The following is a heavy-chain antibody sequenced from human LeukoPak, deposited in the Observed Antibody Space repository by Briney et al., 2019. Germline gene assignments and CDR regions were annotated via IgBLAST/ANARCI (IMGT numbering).Heavy chain of an antibody. D-gene: IGHD3-22*01. CDR1: GYTFTSYG. CDR3: ARGIVETSSKSGLLVLVIKRLGGAFDY. Sequence: ASVKVSCKASGYTFTSYGISWVRQAPGQGLEWMGWISAYNGNTNYAQKLQGRVTMTTDTSTSTAYMELRGLRSDDTAVYYCARGIVETSSKSGLLVLVIKRLGGAFDYWGQGTLVTVSS. J-gene: IGHJ4*02. V-gene: IGHV1-18*01. CDR2: ISAYNGNT.